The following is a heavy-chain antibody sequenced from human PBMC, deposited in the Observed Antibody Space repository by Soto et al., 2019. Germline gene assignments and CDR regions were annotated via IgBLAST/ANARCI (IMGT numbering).Heavy chain of an antibody. V-gene: IGHV3-7*05. D-gene: IGHD1-26*01. Sequence: VQLVESGGDLVRPGGSLRLSCAASGFIFSRHWMTWVRQAPGKGLEWVANIKHDGTETYLVDSVRGRLTISRDNAKNSVYLQMNSLRVEDTAVYYYARYSGWFIDYWGQGTLVTVSS. J-gene: IGHJ4*02. CDR1: GFIFSRHW. CDR2: IKHDGTET. CDR3: ARYSGWFIDY.